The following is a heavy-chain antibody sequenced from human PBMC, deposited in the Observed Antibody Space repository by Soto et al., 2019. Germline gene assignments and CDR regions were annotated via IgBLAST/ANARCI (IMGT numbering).Heavy chain of an antibody. CDR3: ARDEYSSSSRWFEP. J-gene: IGHJ5*02. CDR2: ISSNSSYI. Sequence: GGYLRPSCAASGFTFSSYSMNGVRKALVKGLEWVSYISSNSSYIYYADSVKGRFTISRDNAKNSLYLQLNILRAEDTAVYYCARDEYSSSSRWFEPWGQVTLVSVSS. V-gene: IGHV3-21*01. D-gene: IGHD6-6*01. CDR1: GFTFSSYS.